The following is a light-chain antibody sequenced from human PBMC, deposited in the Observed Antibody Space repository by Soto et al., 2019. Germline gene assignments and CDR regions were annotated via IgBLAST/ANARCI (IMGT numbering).Light chain of an antibody. J-gene: IGKJ1*01. Sequence: VVTNAPFTVSWSPEQRSPISCRASQSVSSDLAWYHQKPGQAHRLLIYGASTRATGIPARFSGSGSGTEFTLTINSLQSEDFAVYYCQQSNNWTRTCGQGTKVDIK. CDR1: QSVSSD. CDR2: GAS. CDR3: QQSNNWTRT. V-gene: IGKV3-15*01.